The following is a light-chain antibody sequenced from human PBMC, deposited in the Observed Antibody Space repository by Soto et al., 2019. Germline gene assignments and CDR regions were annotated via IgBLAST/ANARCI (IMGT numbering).Light chain of an antibody. CDR1: QSVSSY. CDR2: DAS. J-gene: IGKJ1*01. CDR3: QQRSNGPRT. Sequence: EIVLTQSAATLSLSPGERATLSCRVSQSVSSYLAWYQQKPGQAPRLLIYDASNRATGIPARFSGSGSGTDFTLTITSLEPEEFAVYYCQQRSNGPRTFGQGTKVEIK. V-gene: IGKV3-11*01.